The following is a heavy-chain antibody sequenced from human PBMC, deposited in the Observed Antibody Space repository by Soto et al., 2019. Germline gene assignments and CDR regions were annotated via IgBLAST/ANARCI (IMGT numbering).Heavy chain of an antibody. CDR2: IIPILGIA. J-gene: IGHJ6*02. Sequence: ASVKVSCKASGGTFSSYTISWVRQAPGQGLEWMGRIIPILGIANYAQKFQGRVTITADKSTSTAYMELSSLRSEDTAVYYCASGFDDYYDSSGYYYDYYYYGMDVWG. CDR1: GGTFSSYT. CDR3: ASGFDDYYDSSGYYYDYYYYGMDV. D-gene: IGHD3-22*01. V-gene: IGHV1-69*02.